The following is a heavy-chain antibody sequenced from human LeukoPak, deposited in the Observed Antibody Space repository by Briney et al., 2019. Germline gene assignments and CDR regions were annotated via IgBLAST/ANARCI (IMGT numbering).Heavy chain of an antibody. J-gene: IGHJ6*02. CDR1: GFTFSIYA. Sequence: GGSLRLSCAASGFTFSIYAMHWVRQAPGKGLEWVSYISSSGSSIYYADSVKGRFTISRDNAKNSLYLQMNSLRAEDTAVYYCARDPRCSSMSCYRSSFYGMDVWGQGTTVTVSS. V-gene: IGHV3-48*03. D-gene: IGHD2-2*01. CDR3: ARDPRCSSMSCYRSSFYGMDV. CDR2: ISSSGSSI.